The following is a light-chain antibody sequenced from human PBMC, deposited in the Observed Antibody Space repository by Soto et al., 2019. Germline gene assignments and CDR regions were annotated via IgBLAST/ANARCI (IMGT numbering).Light chain of an antibody. V-gene: IGLV2-14*01. J-gene: IGLJ2*01. CDR1: ASEVGGYNY. Sequence: QSALTQPASVSGSPGQSITISGPGTASEVGGYNYVSWYQQHPGKAPKLMIYDVSNRPSGVSNRFSGSKSGNTASLTISGLQAEDEADYYCSSYTSSSTLEFGGGTKLTVL. CDR3: SSYTSSSTLE. CDR2: DVS.